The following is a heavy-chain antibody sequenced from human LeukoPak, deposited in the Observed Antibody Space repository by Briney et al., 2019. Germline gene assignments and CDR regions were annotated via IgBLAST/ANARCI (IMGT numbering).Heavy chain of an antibody. CDR1: ACTAISNY. V-gene: IGHV3-53*01. CDR2: SFSGGST. Sequence: PAGGLRLSCAASACTAISNYVSCVGQPPPGGLVECASSFSGGSTYYADSVKGRFTISRDNSENTLYLQMSSLRAEDTAVYYCAREEEYSSSLRYFQHWGEGTLVTVSS. CDR3: AREEEYSSSLRYFQH. D-gene: IGHD6-13*01. J-gene: IGHJ1*01.